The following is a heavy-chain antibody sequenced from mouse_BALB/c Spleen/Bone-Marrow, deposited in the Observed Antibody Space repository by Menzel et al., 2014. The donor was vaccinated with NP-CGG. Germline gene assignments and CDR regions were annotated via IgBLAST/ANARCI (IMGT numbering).Heavy chain of an antibody. CDR2: IRNKAYGYTT. CDR3: ARFPMDY. CDR1: GFTFIDHY. J-gene: IGHJ4*01. V-gene: IGHV7-3*02. Sequence: EVQLVESGGGLVQPGGSLRLSRTTSGFTFIDHYMSWVRPPPGKALEWLGFIRNKAYGYTTEYSASVKGRFTISRDNSQSILYLQMNTLRAEDSATYYCARFPMDYWGQGTSVTVSS.